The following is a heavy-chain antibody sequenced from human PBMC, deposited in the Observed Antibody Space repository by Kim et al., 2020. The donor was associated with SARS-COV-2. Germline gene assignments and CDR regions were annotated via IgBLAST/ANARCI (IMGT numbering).Heavy chain of an antibody. V-gene: IGHV3-23*01. D-gene: IGHD4-17*01. CDR1: GFTFSNYA. J-gene: IGHJ4*02. Sequence: GGSLRLSCAASGFTFSNYAMSWVRQAPGKGLEWVSVIIGSGGSTYYADSVKGRFTISRDNSKNTVYLQMNSLRAEDTALYYCAKVVTTLIYSPIYYFDYWGQGTLVTVSS. CDR3: AKVVTTLIYSPIYYFDY. CDR2: IIGSGGST.